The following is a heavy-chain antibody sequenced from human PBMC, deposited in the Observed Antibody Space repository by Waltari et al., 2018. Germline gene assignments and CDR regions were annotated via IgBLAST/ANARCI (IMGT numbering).Heavy chain of an antibody. V-gene: IGHV3-7*01. CDR1: GFTFSNYW. CDR2: IKQDGSEK. CDR3: ARPRSTYNYGMDV. J-gene: IGHJ6*02. D-gene: IGHD2-2*01. Sequence: EVQLVESGGGLVQPGGSLRLSCAASGFTFSNYWMGWVRQVPGKGLEWVANIKQDGSEKYYVDSVKGRFTISRDNAKNSLYLQMSSLRAEDTAVFYCARPRSTYNYGMDVWGQGTTVTVSS.